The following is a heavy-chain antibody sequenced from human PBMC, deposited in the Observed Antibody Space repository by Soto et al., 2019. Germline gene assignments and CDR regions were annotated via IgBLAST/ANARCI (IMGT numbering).Heavy chain of an antibody. V-gene: IGHV4-39*01. CDR3: ARQAGLWFGELLHPRDYYGMDV. CDR2: IYYSGST. D-gene: IGHD3-10*01. CDR1: GSSISSSRYY. Sequence: SETLSLTYTDSGSSISSSRYYWSWIRQPPGKGLEWIGSIYYSGSTYYNPSLKSRVTISVDTSKNQFSLKLSSVTAADTAVYYCARQAGLWFGELLHPRDYYGMDVWGQGTTVT. J-gene: IGHJ6*02.